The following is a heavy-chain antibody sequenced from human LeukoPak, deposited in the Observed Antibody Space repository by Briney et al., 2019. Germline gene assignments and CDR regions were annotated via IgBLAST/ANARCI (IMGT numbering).Heavy chain of an antibody. D-gene: IGHD5-12*01. V-gene: IGHV3-48*03. J-gene: IGHJ6*02. CDR1: GFTFSSYE. CDR2: IARSSYT. Sequence: PGGSLRLSCAASGFTFSSYEMNWLRQAPGKGLEWVSYIARSSYTKYADSVKGRFTISRDNAKKSLYLQMSSLRAEDTAVYYCARYSGYDLTGNYYGMDVWGQGTTVTVSS. CDR3: ARYSGYDLTGNYYGMDV.